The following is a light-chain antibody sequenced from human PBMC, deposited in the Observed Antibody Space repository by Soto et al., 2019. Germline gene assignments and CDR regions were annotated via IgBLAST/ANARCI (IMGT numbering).Light chain of an antibody. Sequence: MLTQSPCTLSLSPGDRATLSCRASQTVSSSYLAWYQQKPGQAPRLLIYGASSRATGIPDRFSGSGSGTDFTLTISRLEPEDFAVYYCQQYGSSPRTFGQGTKVDIK. CDR3: QQYGSSPRT. J-gene: IGKJ1*01. CDR1: QTVSSSY. V-gene: IGKV3-20*01. CDR2: GAS.